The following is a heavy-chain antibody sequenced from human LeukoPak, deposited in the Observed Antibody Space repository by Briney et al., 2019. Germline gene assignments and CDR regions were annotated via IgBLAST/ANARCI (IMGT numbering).Heavy chain of an antibody. CDR1: GFTFSTYG. CDR2: TSYDGSNK. D-gene: IGHD3-22*01. CDR3: TFHYYDSSGPDAFDI. Sequence: GGSLRLSCAASGFTFSTYGMHWVRQAPGKGLEWVAATSYDGSNKYYADSVKGRFTISRDNSKNTLFLQMNSLRAEDTAVYYCTFHYYDSSGPDAFDIWGQGTMVTVSS. V-gene: IGHV3-30*03. J-gene: IGHJ3*02.